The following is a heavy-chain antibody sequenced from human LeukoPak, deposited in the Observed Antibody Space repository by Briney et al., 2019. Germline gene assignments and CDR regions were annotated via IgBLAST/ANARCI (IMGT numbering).Heavy chain of an antibody. CDR1: AFAFIGYW. D-gene: IGHD5-18*01. CDR3: ARGGAYNYEPLDY. Sequence: GRSLSLACAAAAFAFIGYWIYWVRQAPGKGRVWVSRINSDGSDTTHADSVKGRFTISRDNAENTLYLQMNSLRAEDTAVYYCARGGAYNYEPLDYWGQGTLVTVSS. V-gene: IGHV3-74*01. J-gene: IGHJ4*02. CDR2: INSDGSDT.